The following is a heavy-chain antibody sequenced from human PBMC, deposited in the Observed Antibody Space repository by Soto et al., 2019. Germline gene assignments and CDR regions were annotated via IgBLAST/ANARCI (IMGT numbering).Heavy chain of an antibody. J-gene: IGHJ4*02. CDR3: ARQIYDSDTGPNFQYYFDS. CDR1: GYSFAGYW. CDR2: IDPSGSQT. Sequence: GESLKISCKGSGYSFAGYWITWVRQKPGKGLEWMGRIDPSGSQTYYSPSFRGHVTISATKSNTTVFLQWSSLRASDTAMYYCARQIYDSDTGPNFQYYFDSWGQGTPVTVSS. D-gene: IGHD3-22*01. V-gene: IGHV5-10-1*01.